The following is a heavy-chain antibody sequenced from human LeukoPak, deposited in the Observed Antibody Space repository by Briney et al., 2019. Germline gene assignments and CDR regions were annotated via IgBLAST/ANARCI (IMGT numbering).Heavy chain of an antibody. CDR1: VFICGYYG. CDR3: ARDRVVNYYDSSGYYPYYFDY. D-gene: IGHD3-22*01. V-gene: IGHV3-20*04. CDR2: IIWSGCST. J-gene: IGHJ4*02. Sequence: GGPLTLFCSASVFICGYYGIIWVGQAPGKAREGVSGIIWSGCSTGYADSVKGRFTISRDNAKNSLYLQMNSLRAEDTALYYCARDRVVNYYDSSGYYPYYFDYWGQGTLVTVSS.